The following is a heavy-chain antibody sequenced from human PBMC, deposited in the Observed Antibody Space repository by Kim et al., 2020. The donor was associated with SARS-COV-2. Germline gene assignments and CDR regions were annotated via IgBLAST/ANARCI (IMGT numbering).Heavy chain of an antibody. D-gene: IGHD3-16*01. CDR1: GVSISSYS. V-gene: IGHV4-59*01. CDR2: ICYSGST. J-gene: IGHJ4*02. CDR3: VAVAGGCYFFYY. Sequence: SETLSLTCTVSGVSISSYSWSWVRQPPGKGLEWIGYICYSGSTNYYPAFKSRVTISVDTTNKKSSLKLTTVIAADTAVYYFVAVAGGCYFFYYWGQGTLV.